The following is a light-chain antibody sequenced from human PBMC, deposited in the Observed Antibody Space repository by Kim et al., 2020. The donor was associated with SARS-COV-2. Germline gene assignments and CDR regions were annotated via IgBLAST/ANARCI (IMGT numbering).Light chain of an antibody. V-gene: IGKV1-27*01. CDR1: QGISNY. Sequence: SVGDRVTITCRASQGISNYLAWYQQKPGKVPKLLIYAASTLQSGVPSRFSGSGSGTDFTLTISSLQPEDVATYYCQKYNSAPRTFGQGTKVDIK. CDR3: QKYNSAPRT. J-gene: IGKJ1*01. CDR2: AAS.